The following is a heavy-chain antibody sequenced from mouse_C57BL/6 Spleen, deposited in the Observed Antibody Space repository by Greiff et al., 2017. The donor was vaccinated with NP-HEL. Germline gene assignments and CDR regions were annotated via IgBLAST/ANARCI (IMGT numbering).Heavy chain of an antibody. CDR3: ARRRFLNDPFAD. CDR1: GYSFTSYW. V-gene: IGHV1-61*01. J-gene: IGHJ3*01. CDR2: IYPSDSET. Sequence: QVQLQQPGAELVRPGPSVTLSCTASGYSFTSYWLDWVKQRPGQGLEWIGNIYPSDSETHYNQKFKDKATLTVDKSSSTAYMQLSSLTSEDSAVYYCARRRFLNDPFADWGKGTLVTVSA.